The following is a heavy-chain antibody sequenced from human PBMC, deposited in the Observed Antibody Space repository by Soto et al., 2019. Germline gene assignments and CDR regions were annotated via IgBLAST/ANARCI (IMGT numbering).Heavy chain of an antibody. J-gene: IGHJ6*02. Sequence: PGGSLRLSCAASGFTFSSSAMRWVRQAPGQGLEWVSSITYTGNTHYPDSVKGRFTISRDNSKNTLYLQMDSLRVEDTAVYYCAKLQHNSYYYVMDVWGQGTKVTVSS. V-gene: IGHV3-23*01. CDR3: AKLQHNSYYYVMDV. CDR2: ITYTGNT. CDR1: GFTFSSSA.